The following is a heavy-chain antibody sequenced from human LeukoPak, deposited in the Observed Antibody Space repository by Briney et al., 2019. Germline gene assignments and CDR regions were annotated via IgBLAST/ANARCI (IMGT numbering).Heavy chain of an antibody. V-gene: IGHV3-23*01. CDR3: AKDVEVFYVLTDFSPYGMDV. J-gene: IGHJ6*02. CDR2: ISGSGGST. CDR1: GFTFSSYA. Sequence: GGSLRLSCAASGFTFSSYAMSWVRQAPGKGLEWVSVISGSGGSTYYADSVKGRFTISRDKSKKTLYLQMNSLRAEDTAIYYCAKDVEVFYVLTDFSPYGMDVWGQGTTVTVSS. D-gene: IGHD2/OR15-2a*01.